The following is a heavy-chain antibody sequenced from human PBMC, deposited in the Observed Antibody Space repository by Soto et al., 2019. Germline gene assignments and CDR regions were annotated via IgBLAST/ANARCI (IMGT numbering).Heavy chain of an antibody. J-gene: IGHJ3*02. V-gene: IGHV5-10-1*01. CDR2: IDPSDSYT. CDR3: ARRSDFWSGSDAFDI. D-gene: IGHD3-3*01. Sequence: PGECRKGSGKGSGYSFTSYWNSWVRQMPGKGLEWMGRIDPSDSYTNYSPSFQGHVTISADKSISTAYPQWSSLKASDTAMYYCARRSDFWSGSDAFDIWGQGTMVTVSS. CDR1: GYSFTSYW.